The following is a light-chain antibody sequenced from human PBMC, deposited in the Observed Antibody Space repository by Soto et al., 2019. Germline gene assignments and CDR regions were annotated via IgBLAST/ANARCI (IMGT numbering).Light chain of an antibody. V-gene: IGKV1-5*01. Sequence: DIQMTQSPSSLSASVGERVTFSCRASQNISSWLAWYQQKPGKAPKLLIYDASTLESGVPSRFRGSGSGTEFTLTISSLQPNDFATYFCQQYNTFSWTFGQGTKVDIK. CDR1: QNISSW. J-gene: IGKJ1*01. CDR3: QQYNTFSWT. CDR2: DAS.